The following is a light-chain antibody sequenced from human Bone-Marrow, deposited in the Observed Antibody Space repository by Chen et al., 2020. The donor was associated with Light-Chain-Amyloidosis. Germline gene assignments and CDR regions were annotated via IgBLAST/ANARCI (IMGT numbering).Light chain of an antibody. CDR1: QGIGND. J-gene: IGKJ2*01. V-gene: IGKV1-6*01. CDR2: GAS. CDR3: LQDFRYPLT. Sequence: AIQMTQSPSSLSASVGDRVTITCRESQGIGNDLGWYQKRPGKAPKLLIYGASSLQSGVPSRFSGSGSGTDFTLTISSLQPEDFATYYCLQDFRYPLTFGQGTKVEIK.